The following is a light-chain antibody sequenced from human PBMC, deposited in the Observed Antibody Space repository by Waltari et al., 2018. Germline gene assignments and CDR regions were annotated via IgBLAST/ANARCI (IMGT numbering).Light chain of an antibody. CDR2: NAA. V-gene: IGKV3-11*01. Sequence: EIVLTQSPATLPSSPGERATLPCRASQSVGTSLAWYQQKPGQAPRILICNAANRPRGTPARFRGSGSGTDFTLTISGLEPEDFAVYYCQQRSNWPPELTFGGGTKVEIK. J-gene: IGKJ4*01. CDR1: QSVGTS. CDR3: QQRSNWPPELT.